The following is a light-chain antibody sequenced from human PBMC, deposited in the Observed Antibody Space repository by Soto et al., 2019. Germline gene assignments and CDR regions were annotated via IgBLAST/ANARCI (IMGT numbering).Light chain of an antibody. CDR2: GAS. V-gene: IGKV3-15*01. J-gene: IGKJ4*01. CDR1: QSVSSN. Sequence: EVLMTQSPATLSVSPGERATLSCRASQSVSSNLAWYQQKPGQAPRLLIYGASTRATGLPARFSGNGSGTEFTLTISSLQSEDFAVYYCQQYNNWPLTFGGGTKVDIK. CDR3: QQYNNWPLT.